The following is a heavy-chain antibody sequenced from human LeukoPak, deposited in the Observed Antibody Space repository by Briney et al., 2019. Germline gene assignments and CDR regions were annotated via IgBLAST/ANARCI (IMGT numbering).Heavy chain of an antibody. D-gene: IGHD2-2*02. CDR1: GFTFNSYW. CDR3: ARVRSTSCYMMDCYYYYGMDV. Sequence: GGSLRLSCAASGFTFNSYWMSWVRQAPGKGLEWVANIKQDGSEKYYVDSVKGRFTISRDNAKNSLYLQMNSLRAEDTAVYYCARVRSTSCYMMDCYYYYGMDVWGQGTTVTVSS. J-gene: IGHJ6*02. V-gene: IGHV3-7*01. CDR2: IKQDGSEK.